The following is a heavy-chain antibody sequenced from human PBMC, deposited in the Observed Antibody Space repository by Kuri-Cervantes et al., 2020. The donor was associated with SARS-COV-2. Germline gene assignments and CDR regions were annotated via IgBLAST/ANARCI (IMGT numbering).Heavy chain of an antibody. CDR3: ARVSDGDYVLYAFDI. Sequence: SQTLSLTCAVSGYSINSGYYWGWIRQPPGKGLEWISSIYHSGSTYYNPSLKSRVTISVDTSKNQFSLKLTSVTAADTAVYYCARVSDGDYVLYAFDIWGQGTMVTVSS. CDR2: IYHSGST. CDR1: GYSINSGYY. J-gene: IGHJ3*02. V-gene: IGHV4-38-2*01. D-gene: IGHD4-17*01.